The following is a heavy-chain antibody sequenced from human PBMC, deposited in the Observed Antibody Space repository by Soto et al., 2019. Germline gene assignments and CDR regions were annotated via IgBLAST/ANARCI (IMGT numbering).Heavy chain of an antibody. D-gene: IGHD6-13*01. V-gene: IGHV4-4*02. J-gene: IGHJ4*02. CDR2: INLSGTT. CDR1: GGSVSATNW. Sequence: SETLSLTCAVSGGSVSATNWWSWIRQPPGKGLEWIGEINLSGTTNYNPSLKSRVTMSIDKSQNQLSLTLTSVTAADTAVYYCTRHEGGAAADRPLDYWGQGTLVTVSS. CDR3: TRHEGGAAADRPLDY.